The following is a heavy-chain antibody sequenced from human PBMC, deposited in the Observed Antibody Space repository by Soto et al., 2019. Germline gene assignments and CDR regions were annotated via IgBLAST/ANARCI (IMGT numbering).Heavy chain of an antibody. CDR1: GFSLSTSGVG. CDR2: ISWDDDK. V-gene: IGHV2-5*02. Sequence: QITLKESGPTLVKPTQTLTLTCTFSGFSLSTSGVGVGWIRQPPGKALEWLALISWDDDKRYSPSLKSRLTITKDTSKNQVVLTMTNMDPVDTATYYCAHSRRIAAAGYWYFDLWGRVTLVTVSS. D-gene: IGHD6-13*01. CDR3: AHSRRIAAAGYWYFDL. J-gene: IGHJ2*01.